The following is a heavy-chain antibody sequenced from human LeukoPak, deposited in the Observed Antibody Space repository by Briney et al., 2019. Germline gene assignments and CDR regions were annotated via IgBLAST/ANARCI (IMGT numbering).Heavy chain of an antibody. Sequence: GSLRLSCAASGFTFSSYGMHWVRQAPGKGLEWVAFIRYDGSNKYYADSVKGRFTISRDNSKNTLYLQMNSPRAEDTAVYYCAKDHLPYYYDSSGYSLNPWGQGTLVTVSS. D-gene: IGHD3-22*01. CDR3: AKDHLPYYYDSSGYSLNP. V-gene: IGHV3-30*02. J-gene: IGHJ5*02. CDR2: IRYDGSNK. CDR1: GFTFSSYG.